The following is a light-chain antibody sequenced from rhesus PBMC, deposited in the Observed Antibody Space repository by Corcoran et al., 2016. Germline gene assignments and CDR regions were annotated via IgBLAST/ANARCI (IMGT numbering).Light chain of an antibody. J-gene: IGKJ3*01. CDR2: AAT. Sequence: DIQMTQSPSSLSASVGDTVTITCRTSQGISTYLNWFQQKPGKAPQLLIFAATTLQSGFPSRFSGSRSGTDFTLTISSLQPEDFATYYCQQYKNYPLTFGPGTKLDIK. CDR3: QQYKNYPLT. CDR1: QGISTY. V-gene: IGKV1-28*02.